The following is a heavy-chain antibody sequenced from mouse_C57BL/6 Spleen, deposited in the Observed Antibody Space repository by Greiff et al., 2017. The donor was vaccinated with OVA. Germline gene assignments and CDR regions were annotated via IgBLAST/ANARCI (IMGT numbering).Heavy chain of an antibody. V-gene: IGHV1-50*01. CDR1: GYTFTSYW. J-gene: IGHJ3*01. CDR2: IDPSDSYT. Sequence: QVQLQQPGAELVKPGASVKLSCKASGYTFTSYWMQWVKQRPGQGLEWIGEIDPSDSYTNYNQKFKGKATLTVDTSSSTAYMQLSSLTSEDSAVYYCARRTNWAFAYWGQGTLVTVSA. CDR3: ARRTNWAFAY. D-gene: IGHD4-1*01.